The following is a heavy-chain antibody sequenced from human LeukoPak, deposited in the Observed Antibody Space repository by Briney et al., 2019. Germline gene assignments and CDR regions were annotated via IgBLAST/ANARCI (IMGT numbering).Heavy chain of an antibody. CDR1: GGSFSGYY. J-gene: IGHJ6*03. D-gene: IGHD3-3*01. V-gene: IGHV4-34*01. CDR2: INHSGSN. CDR3: ACRGGFVEWLMGHYYMDV. Sequence: PSDTLSLTCAVYGGSFSGYYWSWLRQPPGTGLEWIGEINHSGSNNYNPPLTSRVTISVDTSKNQFSLKLTSATAADTRRDYRACRGGFVEWLMGHYYMDVWGKGTTVTVSS.